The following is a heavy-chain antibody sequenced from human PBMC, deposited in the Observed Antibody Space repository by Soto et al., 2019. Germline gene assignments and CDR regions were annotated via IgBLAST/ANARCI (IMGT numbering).Heavy chain of an antibody. V-gene: IGHV4-38-2*01. CDR1: GYSISSGYY. J-gene: IGHJ1*01. CDR3: AVGYCSSASCSREYFQH. Sequence: NPSETLSLTCAVSGYSISSGYYWAWIRQPPGKGLEWIGTIYHSGSTFHNPSLKSRVTISVGTSKNQFSLRLSSVTAADTAVYYCAVGYCSSASCSREYFQHWGQGTLVTVSS. D-gene: IGHD2-2*01. CDR2: IYHSGST.